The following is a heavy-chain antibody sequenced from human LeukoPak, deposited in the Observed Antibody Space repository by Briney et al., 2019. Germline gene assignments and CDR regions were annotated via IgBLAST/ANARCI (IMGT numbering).Heavy chain of an antibody. Sequence: RTGGSLRLSCAASGFTFSSYWMHWVRQAPGKGLVWVSRIYSDGSSTNYADSVKGRFTISRDNAKNSLYLEMNSLRAEDTALYYCATVGYIETTTLLLDAFDMWGQGTMVSVSS. J-gene: IGHJ3*02. CDR3: ATVGYIETTTLLLDAFDM. CDR1: GFTFSSYW. D-gene: IGHD5-24*01. V-gene: IGHV3-74*01. CDR2: IYSDGSST.